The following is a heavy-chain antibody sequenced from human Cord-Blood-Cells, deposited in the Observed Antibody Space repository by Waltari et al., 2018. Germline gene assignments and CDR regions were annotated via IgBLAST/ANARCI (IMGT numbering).Heavy chain of an antibody. J-gene: IGHJ5*02. D-gene: IGHD3-10*01. Sequence: QVQLVQSGAEVKKPGSSVKVSCKASGGTFSSYAISWVRQAPGQGLEWMGGIIPTLGIANYAQKFQGRVTITADKSTSTAYMELSSLRSEDTAVYYCASRPYYYGSGSYYWFDPWGQGTLVTVSS. CDR2: IIPTLGIA. CDR1: GGTFSSYA. CDR3: ASRPYYYGSGSYYWFDP. V-gene: IGHV1-69*10.